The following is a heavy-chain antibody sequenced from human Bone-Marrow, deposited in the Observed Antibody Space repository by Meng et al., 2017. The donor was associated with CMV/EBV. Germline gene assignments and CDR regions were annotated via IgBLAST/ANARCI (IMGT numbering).Heavy chain of an antibody. CDR1: GFTFSSYS. Sequence: GESLKISCAASGFTFSSYSMNWVRQAPGKGLEWVSSISSSSSYIYYADSVKGRFTISRDNAKNSLYLQMNSLRAEDTDVYYCARVESYYGMDVWGQGTTVTVAS. J-gene: IGHJ6*02. V-gene: IGHV3-21*01. CDR3: ARVESYYGMDV. D-gene: IGHD5-24*01. CDR2: ISSSSSYI.